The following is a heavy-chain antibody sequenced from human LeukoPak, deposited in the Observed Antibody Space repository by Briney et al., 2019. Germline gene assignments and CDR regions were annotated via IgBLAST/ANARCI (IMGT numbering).Heavy chain of an antibody. J-gene: IGHJ4*02. Sequence: GGSLRLSCTASGFTFRNFGFHWVRQAPGKGLELLAVIWSEGTIQLYADSAKGRFIISKDDLKNTLYLQMNSLRVEDSAIYYCARDYKTGHTDYWGQGTLVTVSS. CDR2: IWSEGTIQ. D-gene: IGHD3-10*01. CDR1: GFTFRNFG. V-gene: IGHV3-33*01. CDR3: ARDYKTGHTDY.